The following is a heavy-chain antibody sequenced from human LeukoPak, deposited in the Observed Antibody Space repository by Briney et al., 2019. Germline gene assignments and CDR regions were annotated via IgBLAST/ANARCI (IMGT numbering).Heavy chain of an antibody. Sequence: SETLSLTCTVSGGSISSYYWSWIRQPPGKGLEWIGYIYTSGSSNYNPSLKSRVTTSVDTSKNQFSLKLSSVTAADTAVYYCARAHPRDWYFDLWGRGTLVTVSS. V-gene: IGHV4-4*09. CDR3: ARAHPRDWYFDL. CDR1: GGSISSYY. J-gene: IGHJ2*01. CDR2: IYTSGSS.